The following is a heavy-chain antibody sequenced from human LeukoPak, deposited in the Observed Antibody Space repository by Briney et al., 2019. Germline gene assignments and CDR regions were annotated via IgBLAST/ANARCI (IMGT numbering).Heavy chain of an antibody. V-gene: IGHV5-51*01. CDR1: GYTFANYW. D-gene: IGHD1-14*01. CDR2: IFPGDFDT. Sequence: GESLKISCKGSGYTFANYWIGWVRQMPGKGLEWMGIIFPGDFDTRYSPSFQGQVTISADRSISTAYLQWSSLKASDTAMYYCARGTNSGWFMDNWGQGTLVTVSS. J-gene: IGHJ4*02. CDR3: ARGTNSGWFMDN.